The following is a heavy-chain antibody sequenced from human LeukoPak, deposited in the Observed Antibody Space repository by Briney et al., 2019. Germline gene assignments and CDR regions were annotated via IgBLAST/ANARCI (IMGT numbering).Heavy chain of an antibody. Sequence: SETLSLTCTVSAGSISSSNYYWGWIRQPPGKGLEWIGSIYYSGSTYYNPSLKSRVTIFVDTSKNQFSLKLSSVTAADTAVYYCARRATYCSGGSCYLYYFDYWGQGTLVTVSS. J-gene: IGHJ4*02. CDR1: AGSISSSNYY. CDR2: IYYSGST. CDR3: ARRATYCSGGSCYLYYFDY. V-gene: IGHV4-39*01. D-gene: IGHD2-15*01.